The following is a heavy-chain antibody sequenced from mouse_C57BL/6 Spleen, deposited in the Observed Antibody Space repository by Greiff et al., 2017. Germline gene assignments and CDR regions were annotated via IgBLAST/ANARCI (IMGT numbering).Heavy chain of an antibody. Sequence: VQLQQSGAELVKPGASVKFSCTASGFAFSGYCMNWVKQRPGKGLEWIGQIYPGAGDTNYYAKFPSKATLTADNSSSTAYLQLSSLTSEDTAVYFCARLGGYFCDWGQGTTLTVST. V-gene: IGHV1-80*01. J-gene: IGHJ2*01. CDR3: ARLGGYFCD. CDR1: GFAFSGYC. CDR2: IYPGAGDT. D-gene: IGHD1-1*02.